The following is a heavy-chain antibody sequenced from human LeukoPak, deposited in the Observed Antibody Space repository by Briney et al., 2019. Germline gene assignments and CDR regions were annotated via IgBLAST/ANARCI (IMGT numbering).Heavy chain of an antibody. CDR2: IYYSGST. Sequence: SETLSLTCTVSGGSISSSSYYWGWIRQPPGKGLEWIGSIYYSGSTYYNPSLKSRVTISVDTSKNQFSLKLSSVTAADTAVYYCARKSGYCSSTSCYTGWFDPWGQGTLVTVSS. CDR3: ARKSGYCSSTSCYTGWFDP. V-gene: IGHV4-39*01. J-gene: IGHJ5*02. D-gene: IGHD2-2*02. CDR1: GGSISSSSYY.